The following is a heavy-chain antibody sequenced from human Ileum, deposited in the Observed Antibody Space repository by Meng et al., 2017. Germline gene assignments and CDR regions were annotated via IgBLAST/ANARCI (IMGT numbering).Heavy chain of an antibody. D-gene: IGHD3-22*01. Sequence: QVELQESGPGMGKPSQTRSLTGTVSGGSISSGDYYWSWIRQPPGKGLEWIGYIYYSGSTYYNPSLKSRLTISVDTSKNQFSLKLSSVTAADTAVYYCARDRDSSGYYPYWGQGTLVTVSS. CDR3: ARDRDSSGYYPY. CDR2: IYYSGST. J-gene: IGHJ4*02. CDR1: GGSISSGDYY. V-gene: IGHV4-30-4*01.